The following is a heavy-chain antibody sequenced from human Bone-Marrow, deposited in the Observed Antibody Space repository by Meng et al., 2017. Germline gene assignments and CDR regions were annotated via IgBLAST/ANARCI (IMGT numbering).Heavy chain of an antibody. J-gene: IGHJ4*02. CDR1: GYTFTGYY. CDR3: ARDPDVDTARGDY. Sequence: QVRLVQSGAEVKKPGASVKVSCKASGYTFTGYYMHWVRQAPGQGLEWMGRINPNSGGTNYAQKFQGRVTMTRDTSISTAYMELSRLRSDDTAVYYCARDPDVDTARGDYWGQGTLVTVSS. CDR2: INPNSGGT. V-gene: IGHV1-2*06. D-gene: IGHD5-18*01.